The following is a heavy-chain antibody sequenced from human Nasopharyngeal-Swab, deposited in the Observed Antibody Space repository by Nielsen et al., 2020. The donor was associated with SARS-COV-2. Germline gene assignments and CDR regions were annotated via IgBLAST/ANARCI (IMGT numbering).Heavy chain of an antibody. CDR2: ISWNSGSI. Sequence: GGSLRLSCAASGFTFDDYAMHWVRQAPGKGLEWVSGISWNSGSIGYADSVKGRLTISRDNAKNSLYLQMNSLRAEDTALYYCAKALLPDYDILTGYYLGGYYYGMDVWGQGTTVTVSS. J-gene: IGHJ6*02. CDR3: AKALLPDYDILTGYYLGGYYYGMDV. V-gene: IGHV3-9*01. D-gene: IGHD3-9*01. CDR1: GFTFDDYA.